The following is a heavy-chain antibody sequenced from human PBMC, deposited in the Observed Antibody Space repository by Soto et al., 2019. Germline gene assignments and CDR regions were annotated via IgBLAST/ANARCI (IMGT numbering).Heavy chain of an antibody. D-gene: IGHD6-19*01. CDR3: AREEAVAGFYYSYGMDV. CDR2: ISAYNGNT. V-gene: IGHV1-18*01. Sequence: ASVKVSCKASGYTFTSYGISWVRQAPGQGLEWMGWISAYNGNTNYAQKLQGRVTMTTDTSTSTACMELRSLRSDDTAVYYCAREEAVAGFYYSYGMDVWGQGTTVTVSS. CDR1: GYTFTSYG. J-gene: IGHJ6*02.